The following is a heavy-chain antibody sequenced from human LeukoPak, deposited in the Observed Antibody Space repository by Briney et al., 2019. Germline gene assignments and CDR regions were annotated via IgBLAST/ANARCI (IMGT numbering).Heavy chain of an antibody. CDR1: GGSFSGYY. Sequence: SETLSLTCAVYGGSFSGYYWSWIRQPPGKGLEWIGEINHSGSTNYNPSLKSRVTISVDTSKNQFSLKLSSVTAADTAVYFCARRKFVGGSYRVSPFDYWGQGTLVTVSS. V-gene: IGHV4-34*01. J-gene: IGHJ4*02. CDR2: INHSGST. CDR3: ARRKFVGGSYRVSPFDY. D-gene: IGHD3-22*01.